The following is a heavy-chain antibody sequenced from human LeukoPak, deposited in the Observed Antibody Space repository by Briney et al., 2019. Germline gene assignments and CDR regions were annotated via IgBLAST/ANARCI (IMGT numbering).Heavy chain of an antibody. CDR2: INTDGSST. J-gene: IGHJ4*02. CDR1: GFTFNTYW. CDR3: AKSRGVTLRAWYFDY. D-gene: IGHD3-10*01. V-gene: IGHV3-74*01. Sequence: GGSLRLSCAASGFTFNTYWMHWVRQAPGKGLVWVARINTDGSSTSYADSVKGRFTISRDNSKNTLYLQMNSLRAEDTALYYCAKSRGVTLRAWYFDYWGQGTLVTVSS.